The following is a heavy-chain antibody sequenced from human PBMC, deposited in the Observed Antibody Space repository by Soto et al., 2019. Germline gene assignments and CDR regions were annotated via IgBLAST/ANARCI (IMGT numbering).Heavy chain of an antibody. Sequence: PSETLSLTCAVSGGSTSSGGYSWSWLRQPPGKGLEWIGYIYHSGSTYYNPSLKSRVTISVDRSKNQFSLKLSSVTAADTAVYYCARGGLLPDYWGQGTLVTVSS. V-gene: IGHV4-30-2*01. J-gene: IGHJ4*02. CDR1: GGSTSSGGYS. D-gene: IGHD6-19*01. CDR3: ARGGLLPDY. CDR2: IYHSGST.